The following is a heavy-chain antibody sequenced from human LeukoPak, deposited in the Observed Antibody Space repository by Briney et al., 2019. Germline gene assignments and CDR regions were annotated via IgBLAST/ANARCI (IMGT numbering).Heavy chain of an antibody. Sequence: GGSLRLSCAASGFTVSSNYMSWVRQAPGKGLEWVSVIYSGGSTYYADSVKGRFTISRDNSKNTLYLQMNSLRAEDTAVYYCARVELGSGWPFFDYWGQGTLVTVSS. V-gene: IGHV3-53*01. D-gene: IGHD6-19*01. CDR1: GFTVSSNY. CDR2: IYSGGST. CDR3: ARVELGSGWPFFDY. J-gene: IGHJ4*02.